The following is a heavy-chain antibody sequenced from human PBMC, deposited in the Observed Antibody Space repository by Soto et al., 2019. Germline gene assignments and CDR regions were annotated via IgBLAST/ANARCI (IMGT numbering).Heavy chain of an antibody. V-gene: IGHV1-18*01. J-gene: IGHJ4*02. CDR2: ISPYNSNT. CDR1: GYIFINYG. D-gene: IGHD2-8*01. Sequence: QVQLVQSEAEVREPGASVKVSCKASGYIFINYGISWMRQAPGQGLEWMGWISPYNSNTHYAQSLLGRVTVTRDTSTGTAYMELGSLRSDDTAVYYCARTGGDCTQGVCYDYWGQGTLVTVSS. CDR3: ARTGGDCTQGVCYDY.